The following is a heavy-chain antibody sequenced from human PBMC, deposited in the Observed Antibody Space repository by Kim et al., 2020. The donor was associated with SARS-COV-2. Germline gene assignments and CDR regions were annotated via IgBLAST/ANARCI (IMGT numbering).Heavy chain of an antibody. D-gene: IGHD3-9*01. CDR3: ATGFYNILPGFYDGY. J-gene: IGHJ2*01. V-gene: IGHV3-23*01. CDR2: VSGSGDNT. CDR1: GFTFSNYA. Sequence: GGSLRLSCAASGFTFSNYAMNWVRQAPGKGLEWVSDVSGSGDNTHYADSGKGRFSISSDNSKKMRYLQMNSLRAEDPAVHYCATGFYNILPGFYDGY.